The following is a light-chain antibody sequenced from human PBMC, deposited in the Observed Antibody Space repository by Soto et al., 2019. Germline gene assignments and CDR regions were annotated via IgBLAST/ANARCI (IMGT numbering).Light chain of an antibody. Sequence: EIVLTQSPGTLSLSPGEIATLSCRACQSVSDNYLAWYQHKRGQAPRLLMYGASRRATGIPDRFSGSGSGKDLPLTVSGLESEDVAVDYCQHLGYSVSTFGQGTRLETK. CDR1: QSVSDNY. J-gene: IGKJ5*01. CDR2: GAS. V-gene: IGKV3-20*01. CDR3: QHLGYSVST.